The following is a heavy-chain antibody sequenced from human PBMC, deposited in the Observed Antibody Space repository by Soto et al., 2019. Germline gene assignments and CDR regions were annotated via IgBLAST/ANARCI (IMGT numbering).Heavy chain of an antibody. J-gene: IGHJ2*01. Sequence: QVQLQESGPGLVKPSQTLSLTCTVSGGSISSGDYYWSWIRQPPGKGLEWIGYIYYSVSTYYNPSXXXXXXXXXXXXXXXXXXXXXXXXXXXXXXXXXXXXXPAYFDLWGRGTLVTVSS. CDR3: XXXXPAYFDL. D-gene: IGHD2-2*01. CDR1: GGSISSGDYY. V-gene: IGHV4-30-4*01. CDR2: IYYSVST.